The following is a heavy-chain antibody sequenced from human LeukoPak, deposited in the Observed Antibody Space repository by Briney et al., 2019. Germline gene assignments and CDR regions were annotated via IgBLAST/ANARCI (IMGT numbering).Heavy chain of an antibody. CDR2: IYSGGST. CDR1: GFTLCSYA. J-gene: IGHJ6*02. V-gene: IGHV3-66*01. Sequence: GGSLRLSFAASGFTLCSYALGWVRQGPGKGLEWVSVIYSGGSTYYADSVKGRFTISRDNSKNTLYLQMNSLRAEDTAVYYCARGYGMDVWGQGTTVTVSS. CDR3: ARGYGMDV.